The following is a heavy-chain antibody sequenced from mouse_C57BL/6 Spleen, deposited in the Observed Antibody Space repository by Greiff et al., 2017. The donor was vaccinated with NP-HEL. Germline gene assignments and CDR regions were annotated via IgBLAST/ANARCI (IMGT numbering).Heavy chain of an antibody. V-gene: IGHV1-50*01. CDR2: IDPSDSYT. D-gene: IGHD1-1*01. Sequence: QVQLKQPGAELVKPGASVKLSCKASGYTFTSYWMQWVKQRPGQGLEWIGEIDPSDSYTNYNQKFKGKATLTVDTSSSTAYMQLSSLTSEDSAVYYCARGSSYWGQGTLVTVSA. J-gene: IGHJ3*01. CDR1: GYTFTSYW. CDR3: ARGSSY.